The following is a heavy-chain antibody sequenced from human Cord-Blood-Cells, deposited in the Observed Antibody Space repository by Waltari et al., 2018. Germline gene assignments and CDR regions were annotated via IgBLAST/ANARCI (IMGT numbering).Heavy chain of an antibody. J-gene: IGHJ6*02. V-gene: IGHV1-3*01. CDR3: AFTSRRVGATDYYYYGMDV. D-gene: IGHD1-26*01. CDR2: INAGNGNT. CDR1: GYTFTSYA. Sequence: QVQLVQSGAEVKKPGASVKVSCKASGYTFTSYAMHWVRQAPGQRLEWMGWINAGNGNTKYSQKFQGRVTITRDTSASTAYMELSSLRSEDTAVYYCAFTSRRVGATDYYYYGMDVWGQGTTVTVSS.